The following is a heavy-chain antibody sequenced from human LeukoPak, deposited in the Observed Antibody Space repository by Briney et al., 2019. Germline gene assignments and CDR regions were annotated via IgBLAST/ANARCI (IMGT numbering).Heavy chain of an antibody. CDR2: FDPEDGET. CDR3: ATSTPLYYYYHMDV. Sequence: ASVKVSCKVSGYTLTELSMHWVRQAPGKGLEWMGGFDPEDGETIYAQKFQGRVTMTEDTSTDTAYMELSSLRSEDTAVYYCATSTPLYYYYHMDVWGKGTTVTVFS. CDR1: GYTLTELS. V-gene: IGHV1-24*01. J-gene: IGHJ6*03.